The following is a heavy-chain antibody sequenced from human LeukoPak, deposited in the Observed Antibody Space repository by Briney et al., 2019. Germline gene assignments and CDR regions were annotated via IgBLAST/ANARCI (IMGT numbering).Heavy chain of an antibody. D-gene: IGHD2-15*01. CDR3: AKEGGYCSGGSCYFDY. CDR2: ISGSGGST. Sequence: GGSLRLSCAASGFXFSSYAISWVRQAPGKGLEWVSAISGSGGSTYYADSVKGRFTISRDNSKNTLYLQMNSLRAEDTAVYYCAKEGGYCSGGSCYFDYWGQGTLVTVSS. J-gene: IGHJ4*02. V-gene: IGHV3-23*01. CDR1: GFXFSSYA.